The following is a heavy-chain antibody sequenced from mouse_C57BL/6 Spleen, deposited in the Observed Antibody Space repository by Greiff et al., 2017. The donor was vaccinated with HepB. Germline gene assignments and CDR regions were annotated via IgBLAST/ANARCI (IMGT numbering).Heavy chain of an antibody. CDR3: TRRDPWFAY. CDR2: IDPETGGT. J-gene: IGHJ3*01. V-gene: IGHV1-15*01. Sequence: VHLVESGAELVRPGASVTLSCKASGYTFTDYEMHWVKQTPVHGLEWIGAIDPETGGTAYNQKFKGKAILTADKSSSTAYMELRSLTSEDSAVYYCTRRDPWFAYWGQGTLVTVSA. CDR1: GYTFTDYE.